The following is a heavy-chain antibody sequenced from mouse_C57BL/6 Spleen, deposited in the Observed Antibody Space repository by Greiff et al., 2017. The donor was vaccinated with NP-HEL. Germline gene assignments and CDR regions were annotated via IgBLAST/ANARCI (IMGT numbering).Heavy chain of an antibody. Sequence: EVKLMDSGGGLVKPGGSLKLSCAASGFTFSDYGMHWVRQAPEKGLEWVAYISSGSSTIYYTDTVKGRFTISRDNAKNTLFLQMTSLRAEDTAMYYCARRLSGAMDYWGQGTSVTVSS. D-gene: IGHD4-1*01. CDR3: ARRLSGAMDY. CDR1: GFTFSDYG. J-gene: IGHJ4*01. V-gene: IGHV5-17*01. CDR2: ISSGSSTI.